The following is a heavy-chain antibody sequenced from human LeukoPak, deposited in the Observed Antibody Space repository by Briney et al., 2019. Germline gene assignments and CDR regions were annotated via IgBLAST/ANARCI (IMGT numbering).Heavy chain of an antibody. Sequence: PGGSLRLSCAASGFTVSSNYMNWVRQAPGQGLEWVSLIYSGGSTHYADSVKGRFTISRDNSKNTLYLQMNSLRAEDTAVYYCARGGDSSYYGDYWGQGTLLTVSS. V-gene: IGHV3-66*01. J-gene: IGHJ4*02. D-gene: IGHD3-22*01. CDR2: IYSGGST. CDR3: ARGGDSSYYGDY. CDR1: GFTVSSNY.